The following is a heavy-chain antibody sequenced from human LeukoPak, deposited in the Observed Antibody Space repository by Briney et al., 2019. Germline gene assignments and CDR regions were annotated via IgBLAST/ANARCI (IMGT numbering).Heavy chain of an antibody. CDR2: INPNSGGT. CDR1: GYTFTGYY. Sequence: ASVKVSCKASGYTFTGYYMHWVRQAPGQGLEWMGWINPNSGGTNYAQKFQGRVTMTRDTSISTAYMELSRLRSDDTAVYYCAKDLAMAPGTMIVVANAFDYWGQGTLVTVSS. CDR3: AKDLAMAPGTMIVVANAFDY. D-gene: IGHD3-22*01. J-gene: IGHJ4*02. V-gene: IGHV1-2*02.